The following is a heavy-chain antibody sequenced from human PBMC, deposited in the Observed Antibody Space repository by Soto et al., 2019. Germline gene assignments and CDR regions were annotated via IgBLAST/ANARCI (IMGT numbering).Heavy chain of an antibody. D-gene: IGHD3-10*01. V-gene: IGHV4-38-2*01. CDR3: ARAPGNVGNYFDY. Sequence: SQTLSLTCAVSGFSISTDYHWGWIRQPPGKGLEWIGRIYHSGSTYYNPSLKSPVTISLDTSKNQVSLKLSSVNAADTAGYYGARAPGNVGNYFDYWGQGTLVTVS. J-gene: IGHJ4*02. CDR1: GFSISTDYH. CDR2: IYHSGST.